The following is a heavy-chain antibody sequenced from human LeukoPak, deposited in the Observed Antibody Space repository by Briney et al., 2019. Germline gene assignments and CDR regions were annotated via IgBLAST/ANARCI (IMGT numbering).Heavy chain of an antibody. J-gene: IGHJ6*03. CDR3: ARHTGATVTKKWDYYYYYMDV. V-gene: IGHV4-34*01. CDR2: INHSGST. D-gene: IGHD4-17*01. CDR1: GGSFSGYY. Sequence: SETLSLTCAVYGGSFSGYYWSWIRQPPGKGLEWIGEINHSGSTNYNPSLKSRVTISVDTSKNQFSLKLSSVTAADTAVYYCARHTGATVTKKWDYYYYYMDVWGKGTTVTISS.